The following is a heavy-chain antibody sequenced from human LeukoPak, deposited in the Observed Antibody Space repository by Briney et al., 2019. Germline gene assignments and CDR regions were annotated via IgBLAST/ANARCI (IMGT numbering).Heavy chain of an antibody. V-gene: IGHV1-69*13. CDR3: ARGALQAWSRWGFDY. Sequence: ASVKVSCKASGGTFSSYAISWVRQAPGQGLEWMGGIIPIFGTANYAQKFQGRVTITADESTSTAYMELSSLRSEDTAVYYCARGALQAWSRWGFDYWGQGTLVTVSS. D-gene: IGHD2-8*01. CDR2: IIPIFGTA. CDR1: GGTFSSYA. J-gene: IGHJ4*02.